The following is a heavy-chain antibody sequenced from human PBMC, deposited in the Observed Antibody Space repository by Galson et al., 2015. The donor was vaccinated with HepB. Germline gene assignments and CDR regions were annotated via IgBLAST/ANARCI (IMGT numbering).Heavy chain of an antibody. CDR2: ISYDGSNK. D-gene: IGHD6-19*01. Sequence: SLRLSCAASGFTFSSYAMHWVRQAPGKGLEWVAVISYDGSNKYYADSVKGRFTISRDNSKNTLYLQMNSLRAEDTAVYYCAKDRRYSSGWYGDYWGQGTLVTVSS. CDR1: GFTFSSYA. V-gene: IGHV3-30*18. CDR3: AKDRRYSSGWYGDY. J-gene: IGHJ4*02.